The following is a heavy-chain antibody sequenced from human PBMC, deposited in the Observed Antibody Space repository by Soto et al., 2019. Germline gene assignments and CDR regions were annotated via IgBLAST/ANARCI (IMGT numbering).Heavy chain of an antibody. CDR3: AKAIVVVAGTIDY. V-gene: IGHV3-30*18. CDR2: ISYDGSNK. Sequence: QVQLVESGGGVVQPGRSLRLSCAASGFTFSSYGMHWVRQAPGKGLEWVAVISYDGSNKYYADSVKGRFTISRDNSKNTLYLQINSLRAEDTAVYYCAKAIVVVAGTIDYWGQGTLVTVSS. CDR1: GFTFSSYG. D-gene: IGHD2-15*01. J-gene: IGHJ4*02.